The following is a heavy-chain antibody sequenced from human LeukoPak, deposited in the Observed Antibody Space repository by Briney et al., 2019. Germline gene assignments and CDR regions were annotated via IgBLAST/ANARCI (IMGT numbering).Heavy chain of an antibody. CDR2: ISGSGGST. CDR1: GDSISSNY. CDR3: AKDQGYCSSTSCSRSAFDI. D-gene: IGHD2-2*01. Sequence: GTLSLTCAVSGDSISSNYCWRWVRQAPGKGLEWVSAISGSGGSTYYADSVKGRFTISRDNSKNTLYLQMNSLRAEDTAVYYCAKDQGYCSSTSCSRSAFDIWGQGTMVTVSS. V-gene: IGHV3-23*01. J-gene: IGHJ3*02.